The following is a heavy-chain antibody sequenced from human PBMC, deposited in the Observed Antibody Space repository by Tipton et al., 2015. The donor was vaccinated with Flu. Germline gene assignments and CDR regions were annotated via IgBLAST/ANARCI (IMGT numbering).Heavy chain of an antibody. D-gene: IGHD2-8*02. CDR1: GDSVSSNSVT. CDR3: ARSHHTSAGGQNWFDP. CDR2: TYQRPNWYT. J-gene: IGHJ5*02. V-gene: IGHV6-1*01. Sequence: GLVKPSQTLSLTCAISGDSVSSNSVTWNWIRQSPSRGLEWLGRTYQRPNWYTDYAVSMSGRITINTDTSKNQFSLQLNSVTPGDTAVYYCARSHHTSAGGQNWFDPWGQGTLVTVSS.